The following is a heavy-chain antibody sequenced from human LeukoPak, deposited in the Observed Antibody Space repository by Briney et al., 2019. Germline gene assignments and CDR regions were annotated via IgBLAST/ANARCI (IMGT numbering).Heavy chain of an antibody. J-gene: IGHJ5*02. Sequence: GGSLRLSCAASGFTFSYYSMNWVRQAPGKGLEWVSSISGSSGNIYYADSVKGRFTISRDNAKNSLSLQMNSLRAEDTAVYYCARDPSLVPEAVNWVDPWGQGILVTVSS. CDR1: GFTFSYYS. CDR3: ARDPSLVPEAVNWVDP. D-gene: IGHD6-13*01. V-gene: IGHV3-21*01. CDR2: ISGSSGNI.